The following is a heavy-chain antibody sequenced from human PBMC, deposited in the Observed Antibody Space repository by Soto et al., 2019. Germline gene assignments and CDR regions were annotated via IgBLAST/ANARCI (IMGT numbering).Heavy chain of an antibody. CDR1: GFTFSHG. J-gene: IGHJ6*02. Sequence: GGSLRLSCAASGFTFSHGIHWVRQAPGKGLEWLAFIPFDGDNKYYADSVTGRFTVSRDKSNNAVFMQMNSLRREDTAVYYCARESGVVVPAATSDYYYGMDVWGQGTTVTVSS. V-gene: IGHV3-30-3*01. CDR3: ARESGVVVPAATSDYYYGMDV. CDR2: IPFDGDNK. D-gene: IGHD2-2*01.